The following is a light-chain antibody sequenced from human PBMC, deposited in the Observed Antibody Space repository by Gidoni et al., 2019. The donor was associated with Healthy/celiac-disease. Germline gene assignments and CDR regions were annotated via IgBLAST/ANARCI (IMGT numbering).Light chain of an antibody. CDR1: KGISSA. Sequence: AIQWPQSPSSLSASVGDRVTITCRASKGISSALAWYQQKPGKAPKLLIYDASSLESWVPSRFSGSGSGTDFTLTISSLQPEDFATYYCQQFNNYLITFGQGTRLEIK. J-gene: IGKJ5*01. CDR2: DAS. CDR3: QQFNNYLIT. V-gene: IGKV1D-13*01.